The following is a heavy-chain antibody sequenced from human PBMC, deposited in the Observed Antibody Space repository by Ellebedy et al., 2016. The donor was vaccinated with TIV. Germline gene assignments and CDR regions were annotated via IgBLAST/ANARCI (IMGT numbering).Heavy chain of an antibody. D-gene: IGHD1-1*01. Sequence: PGGSLRLSCAASGFTFSDYWMSWVRQAPGKGLEWVASIKKDGSEKYYVDSVKGRFIISRDNAMYLQMNSLRAEDTAVYYCARGSSSEDGYSVVWDWGQGALVTVSS. CDR2: IKKDGSEK. J-gene: IGHJ4*02. V-gene: IGHV3-7*01. CDR3: ARGSSSEDGYSVVWD. CDR1: GFTFSDYW.